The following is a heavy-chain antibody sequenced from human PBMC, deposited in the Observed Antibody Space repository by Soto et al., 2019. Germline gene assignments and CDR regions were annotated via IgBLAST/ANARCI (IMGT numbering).Heavy chain of an antibody. CDR1: GFTFSSYA. CDR3: ARDMGELRFDY. V-gene: IGHV3-30-3*01. Sequence: QVQLVESGGGVVQPGRSLRLSCAASGFTFSSYAMHWVRKAPGKGLEWVAVISYDGSNKYYADSVKGRFTISRDNSKNTLYLQMNSLRAEDTAVYYCARDMGELRFDYWGQGTLVTVSS. CDR2: ISYDGSNK. J-gene: IGHJ4*02. D-gene: IGHD1-26*01.